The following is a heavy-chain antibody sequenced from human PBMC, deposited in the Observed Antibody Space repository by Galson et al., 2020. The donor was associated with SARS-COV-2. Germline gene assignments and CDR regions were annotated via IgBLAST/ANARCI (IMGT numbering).Heavy chain of an antibody. Sequence: GGSLRLSCAGSGVTLSTYYVSWVRQAPGKGLEWVANVNQDGSEKNYVDSVKGRISLSRDSTKNSVYLQLNSLRADDTGIYFCAIEIAVLDIWGQGTVVSVSS. D-gene: IGHD2-8*02. J-gene: IGHJ3*02. CDR1: GVTLSTYY. CDR3: AIEIAVLDI. V-gene: IGHV3-7*02. CDR2: VNQDGSEK.